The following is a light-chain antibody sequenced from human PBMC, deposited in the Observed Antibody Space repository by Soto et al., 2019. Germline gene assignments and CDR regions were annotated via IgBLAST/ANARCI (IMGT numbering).Light chain of an antibody. CDR2: GAS. CDR1: QTVSSNY. Sequence: TQSPVTLSFSPCEIATLSYSSSQTVSSNYLAWHQQKPGQTPRLLVYGASSRATGIPDRFSGSGSGTDFTLTISRLEPEDFAVYYCQQYGSSPITFGQGTRLEIK. V-gene: IGKV3-20*01. J-gene: IGKJ5*01. CDR3: QQYGSSPIT.